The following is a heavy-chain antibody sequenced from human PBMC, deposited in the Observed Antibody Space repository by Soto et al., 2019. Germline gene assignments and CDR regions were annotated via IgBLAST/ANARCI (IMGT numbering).Heavy chain of an antibody. CDR2: ISSSGSTT. CDR3: AKEAAAGLYFFDY. D-gene: IGHD6-13*01. CDR1: GFTFSDYY. Sequence: GGSLRLSCAASGFTFSDYYMSWIRQAPGKGLEWVSYISSSGSTTYYADSVKGRFTISRDNAKNTLYLQMNSLRAEDTAVYYCAKEAAAGLYFFDYWGQGTLVTVSS. V-gene: IGHV3-11*01. J-gene: IGHJ4*02.